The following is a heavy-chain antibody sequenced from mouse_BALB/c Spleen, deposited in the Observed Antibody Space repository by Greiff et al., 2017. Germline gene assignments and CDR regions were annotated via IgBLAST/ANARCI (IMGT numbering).Heavy chain of an antibody. CDR2: ISSGSSTI. CDR3: ARNYGYAGYYAMDY. J-gene: IGHJ4*01. Sequence: EVKLMESGGGLVQPGGSRKLSCAASGFTFSSFGMHWVRQAPEKGLEWVAYISSGSSTIYYADTVKGRFTISRDNPKNTLFLQMTSLRSEDTAMYYCARNYGYAGYYAMDYWGQGTSVTVSS. CDR1: GFTFSSFG. V-gene: IGHV5-17*02. D-gene: IGHD1-2*01.